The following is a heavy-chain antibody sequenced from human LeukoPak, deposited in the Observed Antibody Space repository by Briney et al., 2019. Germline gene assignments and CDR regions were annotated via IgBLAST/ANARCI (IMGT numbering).Heavy chain of an antibody. V-gene: IGHV4-34*01. Sequence: PSETLSLTCAVYGGSFSGYYWSWIRQPPGRGLEWIGEINHSGSTNYNPSLKSRVTISVDTSKNQFSLKLSSVTAADTAVYHCARGCLGLRYFDWLLKTPNWFDPWGQGTLVTVSS. D-gene: IGHD3-9*01. CDR1: GGSFSGYY. CDR3: ARGCLGLRYFDWLLKTPNWFDP. J-gene: IGHJ5*02. CDR2: INHSGST.